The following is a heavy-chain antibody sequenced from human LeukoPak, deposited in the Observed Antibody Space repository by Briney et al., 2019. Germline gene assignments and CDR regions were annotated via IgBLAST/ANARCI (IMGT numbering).Heavy chain of an antibody. CDR2: ISSSSSFI. CDR3: ARDNSPAGPFDY. CDR1: GFTFSTYS. D-gene: IGHD1-1*01. J-gene: IGHJ4*02. V-gene: IGHV3-21*01. Sequence: GGSLRLSCAASGFTFSTYSMNWVRQAPGKGLEWVSSISSSSSFIYYADSVKGRFTISRDNAKNSLYLQMNSLRAEDTAVYYCARDNSPAGPFDYWGQGTLVTVSS.